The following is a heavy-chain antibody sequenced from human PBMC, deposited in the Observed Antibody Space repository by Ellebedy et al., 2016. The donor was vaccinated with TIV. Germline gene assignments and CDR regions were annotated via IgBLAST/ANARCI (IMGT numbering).Heavy chain of an antibody. CDR1: GFTFSSYW. V-gene: IGHV3-74*03. CDR3: ARERMVRGVTYSAYHGMDV. D-gene: IGHD3-10*01. J-gene: IGHJ6*02. Sequence: GGSLRLXXAASGFTFSSYWMHWVRQAPGKGLVWVSRISSEGSTTTYADSARGRFTISRDNAKNTLYLQMNSLRAEDTAVYYCARERMVRGVTYSAYHGMDVWGQGTTVTVSS. CDR2: ISSEGSTT.